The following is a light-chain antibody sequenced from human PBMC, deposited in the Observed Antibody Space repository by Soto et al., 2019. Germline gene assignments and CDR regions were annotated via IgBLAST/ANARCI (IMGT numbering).Light chain of an antibody. Sequence: QSVLTQPRSVSGSPGQSVTISCTGTSSDVGTYTYVSWYQQHPGKAPKLIIYDVIKRPSGVPDRFSGSKSGNTASLTISGLQAEDEAEYYCCSYAGSYHHVFGTGTKVTVL. V-gene: IGLV2-11*01. CDR1: SSDVGTYTY. J-gene: IGLJ1*01. CDR2: DVI. CDR3: CSYAGSYHHV.